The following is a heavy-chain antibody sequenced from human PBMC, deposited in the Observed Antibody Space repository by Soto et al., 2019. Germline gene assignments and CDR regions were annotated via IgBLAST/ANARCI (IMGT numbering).Heavy chain of an antibody. CDR2: ISSSSSYI. CDR3: ARVMSYNLNPLDY. Sequence: EVQLVESGGGLVKPGGSLRLSCAASGFTFSSYSMNWVRQAPGKGLEWVSSISSSSSYIYYADSVKGRFTISRDNAKNSLYLQMNSLRAEDTAVYYCARVMSYNLNPLDYWGQGTLVTVSS. CDR1: GFTFSSYS. D-gene: IGHD1-20*01. V-gene: IGHV3-21*01. J-gene: IGHJ4*02.